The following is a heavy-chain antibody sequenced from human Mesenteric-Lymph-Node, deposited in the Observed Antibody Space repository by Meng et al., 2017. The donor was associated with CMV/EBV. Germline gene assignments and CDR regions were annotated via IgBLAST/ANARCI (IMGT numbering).Heavy chain of an antibody. CDR2: IKQDGREK. CDR3: ASLVVPAAIRVEYYFDY. V-gene: IGHV3-7*01. J-gene: IGHJ4*02. CDR1: GFTFSSYW. Sequence: GESLKISCAASGFTFSSYWVSWVRQAPGKGLEWVANIKQDGREKYYVDSVKGRFTISRDNDKNSLYLQMNSLRAEDTAVYYCASLVVPAAIRVEYYFDYWGQGTLVTVSS. D-gene: IGHD2-2*01.